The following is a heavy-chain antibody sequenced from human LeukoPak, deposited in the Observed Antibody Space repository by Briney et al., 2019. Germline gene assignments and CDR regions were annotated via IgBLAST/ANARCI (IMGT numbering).Heavy chain of an antibody. Sequence: GGSLRLSCAASGFTFSSYWMSWVRQAPGKGLEWVANIKQDGSEKYYVDSVKGRFTISRDNAKNSLYLQMNSLRPEDTAVYYCAKWAVLLWFGESSSGYYFDYWGQGALVTVSS. CDR3: AKWAVLLWFGESSSGYYFDY. CDR2: IKQDGSEK. V-gene: IGHV3-7*01. D-gene: IGHD3-10*01. J-gene: IGHJ4*02. CDR1: GFTFSSYW.